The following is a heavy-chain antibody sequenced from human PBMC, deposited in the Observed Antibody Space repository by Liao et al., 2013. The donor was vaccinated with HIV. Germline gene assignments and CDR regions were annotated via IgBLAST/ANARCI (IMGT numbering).Heavy chain of an antibody. CDR2: IYSSGSS. V-gene: IGHV4-61*02. Sequence: QVQLQESGPGLVKPSQTLSLTCSVSGGSIRGGSYYWGWIRQPAGKGLEWVGHIYSSGSSNYNPALKSRVAISADTSKNQVSLRVDSVTAPDTGVYYCARGGGGKGFDSWGQGILVTVSS. CDR1: GGSIRGGSYY. D-gene: IGHD4-23*01. J-gene: IGHJ4*02. CDR3: ARGGGGKGFDS.